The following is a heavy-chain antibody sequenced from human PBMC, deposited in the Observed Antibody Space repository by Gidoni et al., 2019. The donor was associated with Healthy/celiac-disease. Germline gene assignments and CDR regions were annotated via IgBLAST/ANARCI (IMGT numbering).Heavy chain of an antibody. CDR3: ARTVAAHGLLPHAFDI. Sequence: QVQLLESGGGLVKPCGSLSLSCAASGFPFSAYYMRWIRQAPGKGLGWVSYISSSSRYTNYADSVKGRFTIARDNAKNSLYLQMNSLRAEDTAVYYCARTVAAHGLLPHAFDIWGQGTMVTVSS. V-gene: IGHV3-11*03. CDR1: GFPFSAYY. CDR2: ISSSSRYT. D-gene: IGHD6-13*01. J-gene: IGHJ3*02.